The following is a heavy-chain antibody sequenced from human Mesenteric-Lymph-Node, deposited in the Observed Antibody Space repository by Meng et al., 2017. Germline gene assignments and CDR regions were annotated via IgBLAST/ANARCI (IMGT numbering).Heavy chain of an antibody. Sequence: QVQLQESGPGVVKPSGTLSLTCTVSGDSISSDSGWSWVRQPPGKGLEGIGEVYHRGDTKYNQSLKSRVDLSVDKSKNQFYLSLISVTAADTAVYYGGRDQGRELINHWGQGTLVTVSS. J-gene: IGHJ4*02. CDR1: GDSISSDSG. CDR2: VYHRGDT. CDR3: GRDQGRELINH. D-gene: IGHD1-7*01. V-gene: IGHV4-4*02.